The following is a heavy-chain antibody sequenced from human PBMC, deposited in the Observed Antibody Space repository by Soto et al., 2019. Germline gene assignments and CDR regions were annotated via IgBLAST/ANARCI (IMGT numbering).Heavy chain of an antibody. CDR2: ISAYNGNT. V-gene: IGHV1-18*01. CDR1: GYTFTSYG. J-gene: IGHJ6*03. Sequence: QVQLVQSGAEVKKPGASVKVSCKASGYTFTSYGISWVRQAPGQGLEWMGWISAYNGNTNYAQKLQGRVTMTTDTSTSTADMERRSLRSDDTAVDYCARARGGRYYYMDVWGKGTTVTVSS. D-gene: IGHD3-16*01. CDR3: ARARGGRYYYMDV.